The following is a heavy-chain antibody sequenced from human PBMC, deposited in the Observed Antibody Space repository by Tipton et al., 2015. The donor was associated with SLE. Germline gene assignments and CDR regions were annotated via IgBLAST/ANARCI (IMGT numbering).Heavy chain of an antibody. CDR3: ASPDPY. J-gene: IGHJ3*01. CDR1: GGSISSHY. Sequence: TLSLTCTVSGGSISSHYWSWFRQPPGKGLEWIGYIYYSGSTNYNPSLKSRVTISVDTSKNQFSLKLSSVTAADTAVYYCASPDPYWGQGTMVTVSS. V-gene: IGHV4-59*11. CDR2: IYYSGST.